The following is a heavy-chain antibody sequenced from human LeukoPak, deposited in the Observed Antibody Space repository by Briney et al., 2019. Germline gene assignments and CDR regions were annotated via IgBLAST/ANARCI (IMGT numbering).Heavy chain of an antibody. CDR3: ARDCTNGVCYFLFDY. V-gene: IGHV1-2*06. J-gene: IGHJ4*02. CDR2: INPNSGGT. Sequence: WASVKVSCKASGYTFTGYYMRWVRQAPGQGLEWMGRINPNSGGTNYAQKFQGRVTMTRDTSISTAYMELSRLRSDDTAVYYCARDCTNGVCYFLFDYWGQGTLVTVSS. D-gene: IGHD2-8*01. CDR1: GYTFTGYY.